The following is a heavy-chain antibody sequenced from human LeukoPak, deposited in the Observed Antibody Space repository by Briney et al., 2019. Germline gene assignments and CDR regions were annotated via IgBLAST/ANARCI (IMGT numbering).Heavy chain of an antibody. Sequence: PGGSLRLSCAASGFTFSSSWMSWVRQAPGKGLEWLANIKHDGSEEFYVDSQKGRFTISRDNAKNSLYLQMNSLRVEDTAVYYCTRDRYGDWGQGTLVTVSS. J-gene: IGHJ4*02. CDR3: TRDRYGD. V-gene: IGHV3-7*05. CDR1: GFTFSSSW. CDR2: IKHDGSEE. D-gene: IGHD5-18*01.